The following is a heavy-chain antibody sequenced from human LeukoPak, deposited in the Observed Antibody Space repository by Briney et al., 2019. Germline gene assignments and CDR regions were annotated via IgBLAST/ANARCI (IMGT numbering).Heavy chain of an antibody. D-gene: IGHD5-12*01. CDR2: INWNGGST. CDR3: ARERSGYDSYYYYYYMDV. V-gene: IGHV3-20*04. Sequence: GGSLRLSCAASGCTFDDYGMSWVRQAPGKGLELVSGINWNGGSTGYADSVKGRFTISRDNAKNSLYLQMNSLRAEDTALYYCARERSGYDSYYYYYYMDVWGKGTTVTVSS. CDR1: GCTFDDYG. J-gene: IGHJ6*03.